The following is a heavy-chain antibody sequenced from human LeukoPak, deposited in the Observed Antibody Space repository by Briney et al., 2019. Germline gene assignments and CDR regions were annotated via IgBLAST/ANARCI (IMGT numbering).Heavy chain of an antibody. D-gene: IGHD6-13*01. J-gene: IGHJ6*02. V-gene: IGHV3-64*01. CDR1: GFIFSRYG. CDR3: TRRLITGAAGTYYYYGIDV. Sequence: QPGGSLRLSCGASGFIFSRYGMHWVRQAPGKGLEYVSAISNSGGSTYYANSVKGRFTISRDNSKNTLYLQMGSLRGEDMAVYYCTRRLITGAAGTYYYYGIDVWGQGTTVTVSS. CDR2: ISNSGGST.